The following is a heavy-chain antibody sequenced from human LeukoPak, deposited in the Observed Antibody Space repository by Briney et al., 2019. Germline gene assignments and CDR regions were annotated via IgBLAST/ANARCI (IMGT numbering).Heavy chain of an antibody. D-gene: IGHD2-2*01. V-gene: IGHV1-2*02. J-gene: IGHJ4*02. CDR2: INPNSGGT. CDR1: GYTFTGYY. CDR3: AAQGTIRSSTSWGVDY. Sequence: ASAKVSCKASGYTFTGYYMHWVRQAPGQGLEWMGWINPNSGGTNYAQKFQGRVTMTRDTSISTAYMELSRLRSDDTAVYYCAAQGTIRSSTSWGVDYWGQGTLVTVSS.